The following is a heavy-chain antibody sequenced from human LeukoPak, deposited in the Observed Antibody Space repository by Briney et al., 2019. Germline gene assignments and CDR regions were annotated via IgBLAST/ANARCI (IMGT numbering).Heavy chain of an antibody. Sequence: PGGSLRLSCAASGFTFSSYSMNWVRQAPGKGLEWVSSISSSSSYIYYADSVKGRFTIPRDNAKNSLYLQMNSLRAEDTAVYYCARDGGRGYSYGYYYYGMDVWGQGTTVTVSS. CDR3: ARDGGRGYSYGYYYYGMDV. V-gene: IGHV3-21*01. CDR2: ISSSSSYI. J-gene: IGHJ6*02. CDR1: GFTFSSYS. D-gene: IGHD5-18*01.